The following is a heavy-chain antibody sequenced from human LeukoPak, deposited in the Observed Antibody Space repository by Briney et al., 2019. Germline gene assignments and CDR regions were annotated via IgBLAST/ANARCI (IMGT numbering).Heavy chain of an antibody. D-gene: IGHD3-16*01. Sequence: GGSLRLSCAASGYTFSDYYMSWIRQAPGKGLEWVSYISSSGSTIYYADSVKGRFTISRDNAKNSLYLQMNSLRAEDTAVYYCAGLVTFDAFDIWGQGTMVTVCS. CDR3: AGLVTFDAFDI. V-gene: IGHV3-11*04. CDR1: GYTFSDYY. CDR2: ISSSGSTI. J-gene: IGHJ3*02.